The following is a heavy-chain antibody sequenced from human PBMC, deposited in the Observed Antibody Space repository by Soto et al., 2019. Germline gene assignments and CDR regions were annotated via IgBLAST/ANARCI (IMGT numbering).Heavy chain of an antibody. D-gene: IGHD2-2*02. CDR2: INHSGST. Sequence: PSETLSLTCAVYGGSFSGYYWSWIRQPPGKGLEWIGEINHSGSTNYNPSLKSRVTISVDTSKNQFSLKLSSVTAADTAVYYCARGSEDIVVVPAAILGTDTPMGSFDDWGQGTLVIVSS. J-gene: IGHJ4*02. V-gene: IGHV4-34*01. CDR3: ARGSEDIVVVPAAILGTDTPMGSFDD. CDR1: GGSFSGYY.